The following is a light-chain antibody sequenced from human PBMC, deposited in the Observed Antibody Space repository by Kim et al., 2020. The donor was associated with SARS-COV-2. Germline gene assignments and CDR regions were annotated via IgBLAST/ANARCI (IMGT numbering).Light chain of an antibody. J-gene: IGKJ1*01. Sequence: ATQMTQSPSSLSASVGDRVTITCRASQGIRNDLGWYQQKPGKAPKLLIYAASTLESGVPSRFSGSGSGTDFTLTISSLQPEDFASYYCLQDYYYPRTFGQGTKVDIK. V-gene: IGKV1-6*01. CDR2: AAS. CDR1: QGIRND. CDR3: LQDYYYPRT.